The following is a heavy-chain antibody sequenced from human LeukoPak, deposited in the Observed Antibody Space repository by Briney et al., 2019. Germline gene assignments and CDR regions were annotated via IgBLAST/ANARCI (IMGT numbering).Heavy chain of an antibody. J-gene: IGHJ6*02. CDR1: GFTFDVYA. D-gene: IGHD3-3*01. CDR2: ISWNSGSI. V-gene: IGHV3-9*01. Sequence: GRSLRLSCAASGFTFDVYAMHWVRQAPGKGLERVSGISWNSGSIGYADSVKGRFTISRDNAKNSLYLQMNSLRAEDTALYYCAKDIRFLEWEGYYGMDVWGQGTTVTVSS. CDR3: AKDIRFLEWEGYYGMDV.